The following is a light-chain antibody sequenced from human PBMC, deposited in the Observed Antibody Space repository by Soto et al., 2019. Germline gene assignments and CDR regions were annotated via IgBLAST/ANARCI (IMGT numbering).Light chain of an antibody. CDR2: EGN. CDR3: CSYAGSSGV. J-gene: IGLJ3*02. V-gene: IGLV2-23*01. CDR1: SIDVGRYNL. Sequence: QSALTQPASVSGSPGQSITISCTGTSIDVGRYNLVSWYQQHPGKVPNLMIYEGNKRPSGVSNRFAASKSGNTASLTISGLQGEDEAAYYCCSYAGSSGVFGGGTQLTVL.